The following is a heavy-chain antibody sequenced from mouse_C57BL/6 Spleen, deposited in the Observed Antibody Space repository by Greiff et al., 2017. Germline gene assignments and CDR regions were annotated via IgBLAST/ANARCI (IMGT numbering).Heavy chain of an antibody. D-gene: IGHD1-1*01. CDR1: GYTFTSYW. J-gene: IGHJ1*03. Sequence: VQLQQSGTVLARPGASVKMSCKTSGYTFTSYWMHWLKQRPGQGLEWIGAIYPGNSDTSYHQKFKGKAKLTAVTSASTAYMELSRLTNEDSAVYYGTRSRDGSYWYFDVGGTGTTVTVAS. CDR3: TRSRDGSYWYFDV. CDR2: IYPGNSDT. V-gene: IGHV1-5*01.